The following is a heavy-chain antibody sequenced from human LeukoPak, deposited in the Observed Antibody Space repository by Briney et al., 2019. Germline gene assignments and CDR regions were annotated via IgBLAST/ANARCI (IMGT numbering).Heavy chain of an antibody. J-gene: IGHJ4*02. Sequence: GGSLRLSCTTSGFTFRNYGMHWVRQAPGKGLDWVAFIWYDGSNEDYADSVKGRFTISRDDAKNTVYLQMNSLTAEDTAVYYCAREGGGTHCGGDCYDYWGQGTLVTVSS. D-gene: IGHD2-21*01. V-gene: IGHV3-30*02. CDR1: GFTFRNYG. CDR3: AREGGGTHCGGDCYDY. CDR2: IWYDGSNE.